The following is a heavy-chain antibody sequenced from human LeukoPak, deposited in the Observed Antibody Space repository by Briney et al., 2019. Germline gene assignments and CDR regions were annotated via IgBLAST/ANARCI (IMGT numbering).Heavy chain of an antibody. CDR3: ARASRPYSGSYEFDY. D-gene: IGHD1-26*01. J-gene: IGHJ4*02. CDR2: ISNSGVTT. V-gene: IGHV3-23*01. CDR1: GFTFSSQA. Sequence: GGSLRLSCAASGFTFSSQAMSWVRQAPGKGLEWVSAISNSGVTTYYADSVKGRFTISRDNSKNTLYLQMNSLRAEDTAVYYCARASRPYSGSYEFDYWGQGTLVTVSS.